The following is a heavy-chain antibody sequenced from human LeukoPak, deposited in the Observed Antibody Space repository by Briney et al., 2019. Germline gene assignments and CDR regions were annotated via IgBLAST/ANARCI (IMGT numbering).Heavy chain of an antibody. CDR3: ARGASSGRSDY. V-gene: IGHV4-61*02. J-gene: IGHJ4*02. D-gene: IGHD1-26*01. CDR1: GDSISSGSYY. CDR2: IYASGST. Sequence: SETLSLTCTVSGDSISSGSYYWSWIRQPAGKGLEWIGRIYASGSTNYNPSLKSRVTISVDTSKNQFSLKLSSVTAADTAVYYCARGASSGRSDYWGQGTLVTVSS.